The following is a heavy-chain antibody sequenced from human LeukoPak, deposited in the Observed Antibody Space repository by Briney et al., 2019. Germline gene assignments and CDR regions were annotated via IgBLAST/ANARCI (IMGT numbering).Heavy chain of an antibody. Sequence: GGSLRLSCVASGFTFSSYWMHWVRQDPRKGLVWVSRINGDGRNINYADSVRGRFTISRDNAKNTLYLQMNTLRVEDTAVYYCARDLESGSYEHYFDYWGQGTLVTVSS. J-gene: IGHJ4*02. D-gene: IGHD1-26*01. CDR2: INGDGRNI. CDR1: GFTFSSYW. V-gene: IGHV3-74*01. CDR3: ARDLESGSYEHYFDY.